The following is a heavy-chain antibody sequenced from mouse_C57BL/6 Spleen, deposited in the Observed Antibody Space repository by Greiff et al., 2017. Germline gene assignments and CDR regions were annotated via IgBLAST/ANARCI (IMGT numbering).Heavy chain of an antibody. CDR1: GYTFTDYY. D-gene: IGHD2-14*01. Sequence: EVQLQQSGPELVKPGASVKISCKASGYTFTDYYMNWVKQSHGKSLEWIGDINPNNGGTSYNQKFKGKATLTVDKSSSTAYRELRSLTSEDSAVYYGARGRYYRDYWGQGTTLTVSS. CDR2: INPNNGGT. CDR3: ARGRYYRDY. V-gene: IGHV1-26*01. J-gene: IGHJ2*01.